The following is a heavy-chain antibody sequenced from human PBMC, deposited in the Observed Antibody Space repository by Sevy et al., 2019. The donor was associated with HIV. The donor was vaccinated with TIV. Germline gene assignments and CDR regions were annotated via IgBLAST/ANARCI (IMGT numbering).Heavy chain of an antibody. J-gene: IGHJ3*01. D-gene: IGHD3-16*01. V-gene: IGHV3-11*01. CDR3: ARDPWGTSTSAFDF. CDR2: ISSSGSNI. CDR1: GFAFSDYY. Sequence: GGSLRLSCAASGFAFSDYYMSWIRQAPGKGLEWLSYISSSGSNIYYADSVKGRFTISRENAKNSLYLQMNSLRAEDTAVYYCARDPWGTSTSAFDFWGQGTMVTVSS.